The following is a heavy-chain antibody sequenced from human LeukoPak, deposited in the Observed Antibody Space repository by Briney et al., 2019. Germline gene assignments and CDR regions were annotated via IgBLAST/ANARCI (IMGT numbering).Heavy chain of an antibody. D-gene: IGHD6-13*01. Sequence: GGSLRLSCAASEFIFSGYWMNWVRQAPGKGLEWVANIRQDGSEKQYVDSVRGRFTISRDNAKNSLYLQMNSLRVEDTAVYYCARDGFVGAADYWGQGTLVTVSS. CDR3: ARDGFVGAADY. CDR2: IRQDGSEK. J-gene: IGHJ4*02. CDR1: EFIFSGYW. V-gene: IGHV3-7*01.